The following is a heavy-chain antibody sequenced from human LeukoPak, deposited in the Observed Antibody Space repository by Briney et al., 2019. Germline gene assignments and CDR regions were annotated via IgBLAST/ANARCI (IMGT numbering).Heavy chain of an antibody. CDR1: GYTFTSYG. Sequence: GASVKVSCKASGYTFTSYGISWVRQAPGQGLEWMGWISAYSGNTNYAQKLQGRVTMTTDTSTSTAYMELRSLRSDDTAVYYCARDLPYCSGGSCYRYNWFDPWGQGTLVTVSS. D-gene: IGHD2-15*01. CDR2: ISAYSGNT. CDR3: ARDLPYCSGGSCYRYNWFDP. V-gene: IGHV1-18*01. J-gene: IGHJ5*02.